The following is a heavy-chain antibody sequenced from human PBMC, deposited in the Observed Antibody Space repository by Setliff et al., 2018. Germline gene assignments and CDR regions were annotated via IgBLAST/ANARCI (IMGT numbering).Heavy chain of an antibody. Sequence: LRLSCAASGFTFSSYEMNWVRQAPGKGLEWVSYISSSSSTIYYADSVKGRFTISRDNAKNSLYLQMNSLRAEDTAVYYCAKELAVAGSCIDYWGQGTLVTVS. D-gene: IGHD6-19*01. J-gene: IGHJ4*02. CDR3: AKELAVAGSCIDY. CDR2: ISSSSSTI. CDR1: GFTFSSYE. V-gene: IGHV3-48*03.